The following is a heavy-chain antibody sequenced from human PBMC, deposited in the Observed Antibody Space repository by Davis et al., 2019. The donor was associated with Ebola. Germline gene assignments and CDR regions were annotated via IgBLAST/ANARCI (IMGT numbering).Heavy chain of an antibody. Sequence: AASVKVSCKASGGTFSSYTFTWVRQAPGQGLEWMGRITPILGAANYAQKFQGRVTITADKSTRTAYMEVSSLRSEDTAVYYCARCKYSSSCLDAFDIWGQGTMVTVSS. D-gene: IGHD6-13*01. CDR3: ARCKYSSSCLDAFDI. J-gene: IGHJ3*02. CDR1: GGTFSSYT. V-gene: IGHV1-69*08. CDR2: ITPILGAA.